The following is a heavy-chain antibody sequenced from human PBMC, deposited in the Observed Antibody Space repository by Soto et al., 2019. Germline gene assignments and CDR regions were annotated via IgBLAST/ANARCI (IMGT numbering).Heavy chain of an antibody. D-gene: IGHD3-10*01. CDR3: ARSPRVRGGTASRGC. CDR2: IYYDGSKK. CDR1: GFTFDNFG. V-gene: IGHV3-33*01. Sequence: QVQLVESGGGVVQPGRSLRLSCAASGFTFDNFGMHWVRQAPGKGLEWVSVIYYDGSKKYYADSVRGRFTISRVNSKNMLYLQMDSLRAEDTATYYCARSPRVRGGTASRGCWGQGTLVTVSS. J-gene: IGHJ4*02.